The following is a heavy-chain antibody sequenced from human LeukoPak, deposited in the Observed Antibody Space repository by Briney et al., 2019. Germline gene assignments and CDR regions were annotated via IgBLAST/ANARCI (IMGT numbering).Heavy chain of an antibody. J-gene: IGHJ3*02. CDR2: IWYGESNK. CDR3: ARETKNVLLWFGERGAFDI. V-gene: IGHV3-33*08. CDR1: GFTFSSYG. D-gene: IGHD3-10*01. Sequence: PGRSLRLSCAASGFTFSSYGMNWVRQAPGKGLEWVAVIWYGESNKYYADSVKGRFTISRDNAKNSLYLQMNSLRAEDTAVYYCARETKNVLLWFGERGAFDIWGQGTMVTVSS.